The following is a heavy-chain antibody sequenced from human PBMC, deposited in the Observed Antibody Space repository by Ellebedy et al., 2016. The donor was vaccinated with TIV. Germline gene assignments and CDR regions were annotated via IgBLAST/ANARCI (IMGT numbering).Heavy chain of an antibody. J-gene: IGHJ4*02. V-gene: IGHV4-4*07. CDR1: GGSISNYY. D-gene: IGHD3-22*01. Sequence: MPSETLSLTCTVSGGSISNYYWSWIRQPAGKGLEWIGRIYNSGSTNYNPSLKSRLTMSVDTSKNQFSLKLNSMTAADTVVYYCARDSHYYESSDHYYRVVDFWGPGTLVTVSS. CDR2: IYNSGST. CDR3: ARDSHYYESSDHYYRVVDF.